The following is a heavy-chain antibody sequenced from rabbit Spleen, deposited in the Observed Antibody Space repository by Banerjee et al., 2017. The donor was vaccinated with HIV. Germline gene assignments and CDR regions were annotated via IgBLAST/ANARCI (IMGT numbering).Heavy chain of an antibody. Sequence: QQLEESGGDLVQPGASLTLTCTASGFSFSNSYDMCWVRQAPGKGLEWIACIYTGNGNTYYASWAKGRFTISKTSSTTVTLQMTSLTVADTATYFCAGAFQSDIWAFTLWGQGTLVTVS. CDR2: IYTGNGNT. J-gene: IGHJ4*01. V-gene: IGHV1S40*01. CDR1: GFSFSNSYD. CDR3: AGAFQSDIWAFTL. D-gene: IGHD5-1*01.